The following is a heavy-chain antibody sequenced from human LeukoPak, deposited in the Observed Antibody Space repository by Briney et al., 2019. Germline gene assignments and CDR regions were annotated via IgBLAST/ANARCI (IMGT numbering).Heavy chain of an antibody. CDR2: ISGSGSNT. CDR3: AKDAPEYYYDYSGYPRVPDY. V-gene: IGHV3-23*01. Sequence: AGGSLRLSCAASGFTFSSYAMSWVRQAPGKGLEWVSAISGSGSNTYYADSVKGRFTISRDNSKNTLFLQMNSLRAEDTAVYYCAKDAPEYYYDYSGYPRVPDYWGQGTLVTVSS. CDR1: GFTFSSYA. J-gene: IGHJ4*02. D-gene: IGHD3-22*01.